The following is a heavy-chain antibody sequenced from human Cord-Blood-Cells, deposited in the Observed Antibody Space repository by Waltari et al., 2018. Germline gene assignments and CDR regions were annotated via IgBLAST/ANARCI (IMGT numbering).Heavy chain of an antibody. V-gene: IGHV1-2*02. CDR2: INPNSGGT. Sequence: QVQLVQSGAEGKKPGASVKVTCKASGYTFTGHFMHWLRQAPGQGLEWMGWINPNSGGTNYAQKFQGRVTMTRDTSISTAYMELSRLRSDDTAVYYCARKNYGSGSYYFDYWGQGTLVTVSS. D-gene: IGHD3-10*01. CDR3: ARKNYGSGSYYFDY. J-gene: IGHJ4*02. CDR1: GYTFTGHF.